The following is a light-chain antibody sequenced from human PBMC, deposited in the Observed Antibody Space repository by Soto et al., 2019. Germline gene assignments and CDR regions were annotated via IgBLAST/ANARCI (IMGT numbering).Light chain of an antibody. J-gene: IGKJ3*01. CDR3: QQYYSYPVT. CDR2: AAS. CDR1: QGISSY. V-gene: IGKV1-8*01. Sequence: AIRMTQSPSSLSASTGDRVTITCRASQGISSYLAWYQQKTGKATKLLIYAASTLQSGVPSRFSGSGSGTDFTLTISCLQSEDFATYYCQQYYSYPVTFGPGTKVDIK.